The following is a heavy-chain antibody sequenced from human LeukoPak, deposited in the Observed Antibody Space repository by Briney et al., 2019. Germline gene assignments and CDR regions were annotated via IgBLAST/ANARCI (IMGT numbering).Heavy chain of an antibody. D-gene: IGHD6-13*01. Sequence: GGSLRLSCGASGFTFSNYWMSWVRQVPGKGLEWVANIKQDGSEKYYVDSVKGRFTISRDNAKNSLYWEMNSLRAEDTAVYYCARKGFGSSSWYAQYYYYYMDVWGKGTTVTVSS. CDR1: GFTFSNYW. J-gene: IGHJ6*03. V-gene: IGHV3-7*01. CDR2: IKQDGSEK. CDR3: ARKGFGSSSWYAQYYYYYMDV.